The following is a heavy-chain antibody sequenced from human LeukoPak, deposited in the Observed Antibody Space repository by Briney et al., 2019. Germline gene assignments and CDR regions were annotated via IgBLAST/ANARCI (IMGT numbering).Heavy chain of an antibody. J-gene: IGHJ6*03. CDR1: GGSFSGYY. Sequence: SETLSLTCAVYGGSFSGYYWSWIRQPPGKGLEWIGEINHSGSTNYNPSLKSRVTISVDTSKNQFSLKLSSVTAAETAVYYCARVGRCSSTSCYRASLSYYYYDYMDVWGKGTTVTVSS. CDR3: ARVGRCSSTSCYRASLSYYYYDYMDV. CDR2: INHSGST. D-gene: IGHD2-2*01. V-gene: IGHV4-34*01.